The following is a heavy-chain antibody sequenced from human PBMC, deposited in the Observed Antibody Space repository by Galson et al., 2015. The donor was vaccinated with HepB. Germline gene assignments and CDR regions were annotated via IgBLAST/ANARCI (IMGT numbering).Heavy chain of an antibody. V-gene: IGHV3-30-3*01. CDR3: AKEGLLAFINY. D-gene: IGHD1-26*01. Sequence: SLRLSCAASGFTLRSYAVHWVRQAPGQGLEWVAVISYDGREKYYGDSVKGRFIISRDISKNTVYLQMNSLRAEDTAVYFCAKEGLLAFINYWGQGSLVTVSS. CDR1: GFTLRSYA. CDR2: ISYDGREK. J-gene: IGHJ4*02.